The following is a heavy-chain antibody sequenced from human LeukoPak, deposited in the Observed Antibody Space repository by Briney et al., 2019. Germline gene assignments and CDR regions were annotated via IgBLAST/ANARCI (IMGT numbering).Heavy chain of an antibody. J-gene: IGHJ4*02. Sequence: GGSLRLSCAASGFAFSRYAMHWIRQAPGKGLEFVSVISSNGGSTYYASSVKGRFTISRDNSKNTLYLQMYSLRADDTAVYYCATDRDSLGILNYWGQGTLVTVSS. D-gene: IGHD7-27*01. CDR1: GFAFSRYA. CDR3: ATDRDSLGILNY. CDR2: ISSNGGST. V-gene: IGHV3-64*01.